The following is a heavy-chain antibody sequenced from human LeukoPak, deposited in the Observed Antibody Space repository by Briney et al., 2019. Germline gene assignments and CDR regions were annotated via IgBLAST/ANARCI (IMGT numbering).Heavy chain of an antibody. CDR1: GYSISSGYY. J-gene: IGHJ3*02. CDR2: IYYSGST. CDR3: AREGRYYDSSGYPFDAFDI. Sequence: PSETLSLTCTVSGYSISSGYYWGWIRQPPGKGLEWIGYIYYSGSTNYNPSLKSRVTISVDTSKNQFSLKLSSVTAADTAVYYCAREGRYYDSSGYPFDAFDIWGQGTMVTVSS. V-gene: IGHV4-61*01. D-gene: IGHD3-22*01.